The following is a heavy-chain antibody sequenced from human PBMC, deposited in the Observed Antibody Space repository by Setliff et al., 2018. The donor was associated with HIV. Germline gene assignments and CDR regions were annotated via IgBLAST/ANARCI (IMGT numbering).Heavy chain of an antibody. CDR1: RFTFNDYW. D-gene: IGHD3-22*01. V-gene: IGHV3-23*01. J-gene: IGHJ4*02. CDR2: ISGRDGRT. Sequence: GGSLRLSCVASRFTFNDYWMSWVRQAPGKGLEWVSTISGRDGRTYYADSVKGRFTISRDNSKNTLYLQMNSLRAEDTAVYYCAKDVYVAKYYYGSSGYSGSYYFDYWGQGTLVTVSS. CDR3: AKDVYVAKYYYGSSGYSGSYYFDY.